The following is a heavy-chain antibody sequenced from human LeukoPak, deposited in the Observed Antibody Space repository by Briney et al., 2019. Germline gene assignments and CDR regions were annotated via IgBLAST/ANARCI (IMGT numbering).Heavy chain of an antibody. J-gene: IGHJ6*03. V-gene: IGHV3-20*04. D-gene: IGHD4-17*01. CDR3: ARGYGDYYYYMDV. CDR2: INWNGGST. Sequence: PRGSLRLSCAASGFTFDDYGMSWVRQAPGKGLEWVSGINWNGGSTGYADSVKGRFTISRDNAKNSLYLQMNSLRAEDTALYYCARGYGDYYYYMDVWGKGTTVTVSS. CDR1: GFTFDDYG.